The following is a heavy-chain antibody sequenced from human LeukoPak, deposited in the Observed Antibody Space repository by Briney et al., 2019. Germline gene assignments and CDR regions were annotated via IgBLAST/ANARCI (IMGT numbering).Heavy chain of an antibody. Sequence: GGSLRLSCAASGFTFSSYAMHWVRQAPGKGLEWVAVISYDGSNKYYADSVKGRFTISRDNSKNTLYLQMNSLKAEDTAVYYCARTFGYWGQGTLVTVSS. J-gene: IGHJ4*02. CDR3: ARTFGY. CDR2: ISYDGSNK. CDR1: GFTFSSYA. V-gene: IGHV3-30-3*01.